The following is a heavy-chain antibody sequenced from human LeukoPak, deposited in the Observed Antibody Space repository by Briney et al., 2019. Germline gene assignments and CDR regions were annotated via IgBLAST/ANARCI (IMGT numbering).Heavy chain of an antibody. D-gene: IGHD3-10*01. J-gene: IGHJ5*02. CDR1: GFNFNNCA. Sequence: PGRSLRLSSAASGFNFNNCAMHWVRQASGKGLEWVAVISYDGSNKYYADSVKGRFTISRDNSKNTLYLQMNSLRAEDTAVYYCARDRGYHGSRSYYHWGQGALVTVSS. CDR3: ARDRGYHGSRSYYH. CDR2: ISYDGSNK. V-gene: IGHV3-30*04.